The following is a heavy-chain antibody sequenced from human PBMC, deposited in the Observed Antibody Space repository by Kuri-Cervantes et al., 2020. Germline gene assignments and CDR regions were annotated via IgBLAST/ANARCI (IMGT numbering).Heavy chain of an antibody. CDR1: GFTFTSYY. D-gene: IGHD3-22*01. Sequence: GGSLTLSCAASGFTFTSYYMHWVRQAPGQGLEWMGIINPSGGSTSYAQKFQGRVTMTRDTSTSTVYMELSSLRSEDTAVSYCAREGGSGDQWLPGLTQNYGMDVWGQGTTVTVSS. CDR2: INPSGGST. V-gene: IGHV1-46*01. J-gene: IGHJ6*02. CDR3: AREGGSGDQWLPGLTQNYGMDV.